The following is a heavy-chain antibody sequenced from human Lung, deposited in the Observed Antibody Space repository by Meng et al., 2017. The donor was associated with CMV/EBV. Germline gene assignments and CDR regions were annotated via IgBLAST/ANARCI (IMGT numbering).Heavy chain of an antibody. CDR3: ASFDHIPRRNYFDY. V-gene: IGHV4-30-4*01. Sequence: QVQLPESGPGLVEPSQTLSHTSTVSGCSMSSGNYYWSWIRQPPGKGLEWIGYIHHSGSAYYNPSLKSRVSISVDTSKNQFSLNLNSMTAADTAVYYCASFDHIPRRNYFDYWGQGTLVTVSS. J-gene: IGHJ4*02. D-gene: IGHD2-21*01. CDR2: IHHSGSA. CDR1: GCSMSSGNYY.